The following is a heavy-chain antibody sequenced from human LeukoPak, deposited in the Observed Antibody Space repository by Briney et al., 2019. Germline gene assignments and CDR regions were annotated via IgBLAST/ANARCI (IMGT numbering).Heavy chain of an antibody. CDR1: GGSISSGSYY. J-gene: IGHJ4*02. CDR3: ARDRGQGYFDY. Sequence: SETLSLTCTVSGGSISSGSYYWSWIRQPAGKGLEWIGRIYTSGSTNYNPSLKSRVTISVDTSKNQFSLKLSSVTAADTAVYYCARDRGQGYFDYWGQGTLVTVSS. CDR2: IYTSGST. V-gene: IGHV4-61*02.